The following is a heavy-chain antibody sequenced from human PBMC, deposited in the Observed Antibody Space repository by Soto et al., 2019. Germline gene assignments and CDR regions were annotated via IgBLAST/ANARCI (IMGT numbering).Heavy chain of an antibody. CDR1: GFTDSSNY. D-gene: IGHD3-10*01. CDR3: ARVKPYGSGSNYYYYMDV. CDR2: IYSGGST. Sequence: PGGSLRLSCAASGFTDSSNYMSWVRQAPGKGLEWVSVIYSGGSTYYADSVKGRFTISRDNSKNTLYLQMNSLRVEDTAVYYCARVKPYGSGSNYYYYMDVWGKGTTVTVSS. V-gene: IGHV3-66*01. J-gene: IGHJ6*03.